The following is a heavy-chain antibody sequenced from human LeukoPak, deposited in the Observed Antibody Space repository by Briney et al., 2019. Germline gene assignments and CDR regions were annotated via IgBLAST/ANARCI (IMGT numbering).Heavy chain of an antibody. V-gene: IGHV4-34*01. CDR1: GGSFSGYY. Sequence: SETLSLTCAVYGGSFSGYYWSWIRQPPGKGLEWIGEINHSGSTNYNPSLKSRVTISVDTSKNQFSLKLSSVTAADTAVYYCARGPTTTRSSWYWFDPWGQGTLVIVSS. J-gene: IGHJ5*02. CDR2: INHSGST. CDR3: ARGPTTTRSSWYWFDP. D-gene: IGHD6-13*01.